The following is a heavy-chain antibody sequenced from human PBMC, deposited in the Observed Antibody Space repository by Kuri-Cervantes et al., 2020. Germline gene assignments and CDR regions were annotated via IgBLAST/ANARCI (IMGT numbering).Heavy chain of an antibody. D-gene: IGHD3-22*01. Sequence: SETLSLTCTVSGGSISSSSYYWGWIRQPPGKGLEWIGSIYYSGSTYYNPSLKSRVTISVDTSKNQFSLKLSSVTAADTAVYYCARDFFLVNSSGPRWGQGTLVTVPS. V-gene: IGHV4-39*07. CDR1: GGSISSSSYY. CDR3: ARDFFLVNSSGPR. CDR2: IYYSGST. J-gene: IGHJ4*02.